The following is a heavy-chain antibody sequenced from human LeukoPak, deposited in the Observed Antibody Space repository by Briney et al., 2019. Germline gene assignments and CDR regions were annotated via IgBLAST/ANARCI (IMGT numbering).Heavy chain of an antibody. V-gene: IGHV3-30-3*01. D-gene: IGHD3-22*01. CDR1: GFTFSSYA. J-gene: IGHJ1*01. Sequence: PGRSLRLSCAASGFTFSSYAMHWVRQAPGTGLEWVAVISYDGSNKYYADSVKGRFTISRDNSKNTLYLQMNSLRAEDTAVYYCARDSSGYSAEYFQHWGQGTLVTVSS. CDR3: ARDSSGYSAEYFQH. CDR2: ISYDGSNK.